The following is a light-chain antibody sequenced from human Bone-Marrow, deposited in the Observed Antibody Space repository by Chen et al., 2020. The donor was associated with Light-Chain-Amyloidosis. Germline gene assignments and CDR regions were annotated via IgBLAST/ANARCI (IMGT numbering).Light chain of an antibody. CDR3: QSYQGSSQGV. V-gene: IGLV6-57*01. Sequence: NFMLTQPHSVSESPGKTVIIACTRSSGSIATNYVQWYQQRPGSSPTTVIYEDDQIPSGGPDRFSGSIDRSSNSASLTISGLKTEDEADYYCQSYQGSSQGVFGGGTKLTVL. CDR2: EDD. J-gene: IGLJ3*02. CDR1: SGSIATNY.